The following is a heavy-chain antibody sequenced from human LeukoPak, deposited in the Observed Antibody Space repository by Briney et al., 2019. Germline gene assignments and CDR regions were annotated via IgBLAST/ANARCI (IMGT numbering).Heavy chain of an antibody. CDR3: ARDAERQTNWYNWFDP. Sequence: ASVKVSCKASGYTFTSYGISWVRQAPGQGLEWMGWISAYNGNTNYAQKLQDRVTMTTDTSTSTVYMELRSLRSDDTAVYYCARDAERQTNWYNWFDPWGQGTLVTVSS. J-gene: IGHJ5*02. CDR1: GYTFTSYG. CDR2: ISAYNGNT. D-gene: IGHD1-1*01. V-gene: IGHV1-18*01.